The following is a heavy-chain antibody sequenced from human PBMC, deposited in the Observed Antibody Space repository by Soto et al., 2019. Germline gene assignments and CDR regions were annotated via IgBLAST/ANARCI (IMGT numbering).Heavy chain of an antibody. J-gene: IGHJ6*02. CDR3: ARLTIVVVPAAMGRSYGMDV. Sequence: GGSLRLSCAASGFTFSSYSMNWVRQAPGKGLEWVSSISSSSSYIYYADSVKGRFTISRDNAKNSLYLQMNSLRAEDTAVYYCARLTIVVVPAAMGRSYGMDVWGQGTTVTVSS. V-gene: IGHV3-21*01. CDR1: GFTFSSYS. CDR2: ISSSSSYI. D-gene: IGHD2-2*01.